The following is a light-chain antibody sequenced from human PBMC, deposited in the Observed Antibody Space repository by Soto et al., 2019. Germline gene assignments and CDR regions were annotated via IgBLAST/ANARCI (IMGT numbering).Light chain of an antibody. V-gene: IGLV2-14*01. J-gene: IGLJ1*01. CDR2: EVS. CDR3: SSYTSIITYV. CDR1: SSDVGGYNY. Sequence: QSALTQPASVSGTPGQSVTISCSGTSSDVGGYNYVSWYQQHPGNAPKLMIYEVSNRPSGVSNRFSGSKSGNTASLTISGLQAEDEDDYYGSSYTSIITYVFGSGTKLTVL.